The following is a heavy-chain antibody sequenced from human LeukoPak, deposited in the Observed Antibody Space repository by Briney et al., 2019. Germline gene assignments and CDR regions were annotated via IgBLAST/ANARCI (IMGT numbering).Heavy chain of an antibody. CDR1: GGSISSGSYY. D-gene: IGHD3-10*01. J-gene: IGHJ4*02. CDR2: IYTSGST. CDR3: AGKYYGSGSYYSEDRY. Sequence: SEALSLTCTVSGGSISSGSYYWSWIRQPAGEGLEWIGRIYTSGSTNYHPSLKSRVTISVDTSKNPFSLKLSSVTAADTAVYYCAGKYYGSGSYYSEDRYWGQGTLVTVSS. V-gene: IGHV4-61*02.